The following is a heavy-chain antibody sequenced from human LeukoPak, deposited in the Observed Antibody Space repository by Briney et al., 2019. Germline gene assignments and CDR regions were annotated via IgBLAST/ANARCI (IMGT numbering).Heavy chain of an antibody. V-gene: IGHV3-30*02. D-gene: IGHD6-13*01. CDR2: IRYDGSNK. J-gene: IGHJ5*02. CDR3: AKDLELAAAGTPYNWFDP. CDR1: GFTFSSYG. Sequence: PGGSLRLSCAASGFTFSSYGMHWVRQAPGKGLEWVAFIRYDGSNKYYADSVKGRFTISRDNSKNTLYLQMNSLRAEDTAVYYCAKDLELAAAGTPYNWFDPWGQGTLVTVSS.